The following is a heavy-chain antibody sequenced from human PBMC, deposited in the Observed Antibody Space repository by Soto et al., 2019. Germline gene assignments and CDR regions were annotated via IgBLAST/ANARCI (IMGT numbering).Heavy chain of an antibody. CDR2: INHSGST. D-gene: IGHD6-13*01. Sequence: QSQTLSLTCAVYGGSFSGYYWSWIRQPPGKGLEWIGEINHSGSTNYNPSLKSRVTISVDTSKNQFSLKLSSVTAADTAVYYCARGEYSSSWYYWFDPWGQGTLVTVSS. CDR1: GGSFSGYY. CDR3: ARGEYSSSWYYWFDP. V-gene: IGHV4-34*01. J-gene: IGHJ5*02.